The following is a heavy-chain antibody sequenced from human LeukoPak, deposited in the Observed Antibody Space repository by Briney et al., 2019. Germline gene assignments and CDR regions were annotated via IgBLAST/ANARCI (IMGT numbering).Heavy chain of an antibody. CDR3: ARQSSSGYENWFDP. CDR2: IYPGDSDI. Sequence: GESLKISCKDSGYSFTNYWFGWVRQMPGKGLEWMGIIYPGDSDIRYSSPFQGQVTISADKSISTAYLQWSSLKASDTAMYYCARQSSSGYENWFDPWGQGTLVTVSS. J-gene: IGHJ5*02. CDR1: GYSFTNYW. D-gene: IGHD3-22*01. V-gene: IGHV5-51*01.